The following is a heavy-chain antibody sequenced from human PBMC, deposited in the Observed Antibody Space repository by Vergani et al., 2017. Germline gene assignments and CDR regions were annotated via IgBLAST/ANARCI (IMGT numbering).Heavy chain of an antibody. Sequence: QVQLVQSGAEVKKPGSSVKVSCKASGGTFSSYAISWVRQAPGQGLEWMGWISAYNGNTNYAQKLQGRVTMTTDQSTSTAYMELRSLRSDDTAVYYCARDTDRYSSSWYEANHSNWFDPWGQGTLVTVSS. CDR1: GGTFSSYA. V-gene: IGHV1-18*01. D-gene: IGHD6-13*01. J-gene: IGHJ5*02. CDR3: ARDTDRYSSSWYEANHSNWFDP. CDR2: ISAYNGNT.